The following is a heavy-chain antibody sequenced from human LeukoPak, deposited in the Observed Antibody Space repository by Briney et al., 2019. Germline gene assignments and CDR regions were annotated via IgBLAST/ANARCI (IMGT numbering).Heavy chain of an antibody. J-gene: IGHJ6*02. CDR2: ISGSGGST. CDR3: AAVLPSASTGHYYGIDV. CDR1: GFTFSSYA. V-gene: IGHV3-23*01. D-gene: IGHD2-2*01. Sequence: GGSLRLSCAASGFTFSSYAMSWVRQAPGKGLEWVSAISGSGGSTYYADSVKGRFTISRDNSKSTLYLQMNSLRAEDTALYYCAAVLPSASTGHYYGIDVWGQGTTVTVSS.